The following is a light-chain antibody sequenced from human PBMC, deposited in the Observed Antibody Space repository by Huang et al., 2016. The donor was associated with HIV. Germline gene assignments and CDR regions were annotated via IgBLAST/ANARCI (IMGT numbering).Light chain of an antibody. CDR2: WAS. V-gene: IGKV4-1*01. CDR3: QQYYRLPQT. Sequence: DIVMTQSPDSLTVSLGERATIKCRSSQSVLYSSNSKNYLAWFQQKPGRAPRLLIYWASAGESGVPDRFSGSGSGTDFTLTIDRLEAEDAAIYYCQQYYRLPQTFGQGTRVEIK. CDR1: QSVLYSSNSKNY. J-gene: IGKJ1*01.